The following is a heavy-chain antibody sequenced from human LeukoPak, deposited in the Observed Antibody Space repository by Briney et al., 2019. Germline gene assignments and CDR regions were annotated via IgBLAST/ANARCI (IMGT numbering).Heavy chain of an antibody. D-gene: IGHD3-22*01. CDR2: ISGSGGST. CDR1: GFTFSSYA. Sequence: GGSLRLSCAASGFTFSSYAMSWVRQAPGKGLEWVSAISGSGGSTYYADSVKGRFTISRDNSKNTLYLQMNSLRAEDTAVYYCAKDSYYDSSGYHSDFDYWGQGTLVTVSS. J-gene: IGHJ4*02. CDR3: AKDSYYDSSGYHSDFDY. V-gene: IGHV3-23*01.